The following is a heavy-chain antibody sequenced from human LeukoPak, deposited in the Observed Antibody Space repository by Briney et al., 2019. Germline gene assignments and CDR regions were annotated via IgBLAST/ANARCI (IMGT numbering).Heavy chain of an antibody. D-gene: IGHD2-2*01. CDR2: INHSGST. J-gene: IGHJ4*02. CDR1: GGSFSGYY. Sequence: SETLSLTCAVYGGSFSGYYWSWIRQPPGKGLEGIGEINHSGSTNYNPSLKRRVTISVDTSKNQFSLKLSSVTAADTAVYYCARGVPAALYYFDYWGQGTLVTVSS. CDR3: ARGVPAALYYFDY. V-gene: IGHV4-34*01.